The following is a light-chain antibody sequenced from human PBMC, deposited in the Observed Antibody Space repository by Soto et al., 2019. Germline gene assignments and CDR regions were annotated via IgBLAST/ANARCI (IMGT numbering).Light chain of an antibody. CDR3: ATWDTSLSAGV. Sequence: QPVLTQPPSVSAAPGQKVTVSCSGSGSNIENNFVSWYRQLPGTAPKLLIYENNRRPSGIPDRFSGSKSGTSATLDIAGLETGDEADYYCATWDTSLSAGVFGPGTKVTVL. V-gene: IGLV1-51*02. CDR1: GSNIENNF. CDR2: ENN. J-gene: IGLJ1*01.